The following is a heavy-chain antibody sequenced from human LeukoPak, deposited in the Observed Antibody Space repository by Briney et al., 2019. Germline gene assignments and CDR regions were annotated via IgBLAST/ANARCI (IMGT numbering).Heavy chain of an antibody. Sequence: GGSLRLSCAASGFTFSIYSMNWVRQAPGKGLEWVSSISSSSSYIYYADSVKGRFTISRDNAKNSLYLQMNSLRAEDTAVYYCARDRESSSWLDYWGQGTLVTVSS. D-gene: IGHD6-13*01. V-gene: IGHV3-21*01. J-gene: IGHJ4*02. CDR3: ARDRESSSWLDY. CDR2: ISSSSSYI. CDR1: GFTFSIYS.